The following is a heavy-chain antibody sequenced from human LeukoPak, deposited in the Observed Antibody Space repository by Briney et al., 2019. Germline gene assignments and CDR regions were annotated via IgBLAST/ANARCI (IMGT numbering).Heavy chain of an antibody. CDR3: AREKTTKVYYYYGMDV. CDR1: GYTFTGYY. CDR2: INPNSGGT. Sequence: ASVKVSCKASGYTFTGYYMHLVRQAPGQGLEWMGWINPNSGGTNYAQKFQGRVTMTRDTSISTAYMELSRLRSDDTAVYYCAREKTTKVYYYYGMDVWGQGTTVTVSS. V-gene: IGHV1-2*02. J-gene: IGHJ6*02. D-gene: IGHD4-4*01.